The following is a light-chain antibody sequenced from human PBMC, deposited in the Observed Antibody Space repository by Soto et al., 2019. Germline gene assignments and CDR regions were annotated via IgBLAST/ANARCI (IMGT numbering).Light chain of an antibody. V-gene: IGKV3-20*01. CDR3: QQYGSSPIT. CDR1: QSIATY. J-gene: IGKJ5*01. Sequence: EIVLTQSPATLSLSPGERATLSCRASQSIATYLGWYQQKPGQAPRLLIYSASNRANGIPDRFSGSGSGTDFTLTISRLEPEDFAVYYCQQYGSSPITFGQGTRLEIK. CDR2: SAS.